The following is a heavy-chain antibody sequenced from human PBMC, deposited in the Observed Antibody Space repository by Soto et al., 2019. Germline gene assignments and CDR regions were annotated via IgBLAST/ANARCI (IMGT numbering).Heavy chain of an antibody. CDR3: ARGLCSGGDCPSIRPPWFDP. D-gene: IGHD2-21*02. V-gene: IGHV1-69*13. CDR2: IIPIFGTA. CDR1: GGTFSSYA. Sequence: SVKVSCKASGGTFSSYAISWVRQAPGQGLEWMGGIIPIFGTANYAQKFQGRVTITADESTSTAYMELSSMRSEDTAVYYCARGLCSGGDCPSIRPPWFDPWGQGTLVTVSS. J-gene: IGHJ5*02.